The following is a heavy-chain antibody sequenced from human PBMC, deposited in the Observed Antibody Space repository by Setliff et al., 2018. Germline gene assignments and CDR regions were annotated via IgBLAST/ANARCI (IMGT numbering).Heavy chain of an antibody. CDR2: IYYSGST. D-gene: IGHD3-3*01. CDR1: GGSISSSSYY. V-gene: IGHV4-39*07. CDR3: ARGGKILEWLYAHDY. Sequence: SETLSLTCTVSGGSISSSSYYWGWIRQPPGKGLEWIGSIYYSGSTYYNPSPMSRVTISVDTSKNQFSLKLSSVTAADTAVYYCARGGKILEWLYAHDYWGQGTLVTVSS. J-gene: IGHJ4*02.